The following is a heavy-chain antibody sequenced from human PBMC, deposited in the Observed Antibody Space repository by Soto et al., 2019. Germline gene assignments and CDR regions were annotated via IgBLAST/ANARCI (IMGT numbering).Heavy chain of an antibody. V-gene: IGHV1-69*06. Sequence: QVQLVQSGAEVKKPGSSVKVSCKDSGGTFSSYAISWVRQAPGQGLEWMGGIIPIFGTANYAQKFQGRVTITADKSTSTAYMELSSLRSEDTAVYYCARSSPGIAAAGSYYYGMDVWGQGTTVTVSS. J-gene: IGHJ6*02. CDR3: ARSSPGIAAAGSYYYGMDV. D-gene: IGHD6-13*01. CDR1: GGTFSSYA. CDR2: IIPIFGTA.